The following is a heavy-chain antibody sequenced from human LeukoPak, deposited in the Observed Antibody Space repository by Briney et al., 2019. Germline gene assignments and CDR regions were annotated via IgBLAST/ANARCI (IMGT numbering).Heavy chain of an antibody. D-gene: IGHD3-10*01. V-gene: IGHV3-30*03. CDR2: ISYDGSNK. Sequence: GGSLRLSCAASGFTFSSYGMHWVRQAPGKGLEWVAVISYDGSNKYYADSVKGRFTISRDNSKNTLYLQMNSLRAEDTAVYYCASAGSEVIDYWGQGTLVTVSS. CDR3: ASAGSEVIDY. J-gene: IGHJ4*02. CDR1: GFTFSSYG.